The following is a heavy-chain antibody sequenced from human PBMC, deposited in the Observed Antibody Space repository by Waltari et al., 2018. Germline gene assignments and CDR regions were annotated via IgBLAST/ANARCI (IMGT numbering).Heavy chain of an antibody. J-gene: IGHJ4*02. Sequence: DVQLVESGGGLVQPGRSLRLSCAASGFTFDDYAMHWVRQAPGKGLEWVSGISWNSGSIGYADSVKGRFTISRDNAKNSLFLQMNSLRAEDTAVYYCARDAFGDYWGQGTLVTVSS. CDR1: GFTFDDYA. CDR3: ARDAFGDY. CDR2: ISWNSGSI. D-gene: IGHD3-10*01. V-gene: IGHV3-9*01.